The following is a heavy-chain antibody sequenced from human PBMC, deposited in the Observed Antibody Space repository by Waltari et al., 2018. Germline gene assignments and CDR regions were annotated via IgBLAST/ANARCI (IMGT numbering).Heavy chain of an antibody. CDR2: FSASGGST. CDR3: AKGSNYGYGYYFDS. V-gene: IGHV3-23*01. CDR1: GFTFSSFV. Sequence: EVQLLESGGDLVPPGGSLRLSCAASGFTFSSFVMGWVRQAPGKGLEWVSSFSASGGSTYYADSVKGRFTISRDDSKSTLHLQMTSLKAEDTAVYYCAKGSNYGYGYYFDSWGQGTLVTVSS. D-gene: IGHD3-16*01. J-gene: IGHJ4*02.